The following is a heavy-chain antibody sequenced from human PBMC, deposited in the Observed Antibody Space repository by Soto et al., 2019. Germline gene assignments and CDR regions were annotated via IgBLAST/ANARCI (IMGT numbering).Heavy chain of an antibody. CDR3: ARGRGYSGDDHYYYFDMDV. D-gene: IGHD5-12*01. V-gene: IGHV1-69*13. CDR1: GGTFNNYP. CDR2: SIPIFGTA. J-gene: IGHJ6*02. Sequence: SVKVSFKASGGTFNNYPITWVRQAPGQGLEWMGGSIPIFGTANYAQKFQGRVTISVDESTSTAYMELSSLRSEDTAVYYCARGRGYSGDDHYYYFDMDVWGQGTTVTVSS.